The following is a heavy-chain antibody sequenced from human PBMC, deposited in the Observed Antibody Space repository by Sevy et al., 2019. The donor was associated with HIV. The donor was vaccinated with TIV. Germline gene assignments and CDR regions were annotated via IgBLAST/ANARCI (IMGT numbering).Heavy chain of an antibody. D-gene: IGHD2-8*01. CDR1: GFTFSKYS. Sequence: GGSLRLSCAASGFTFSKYSMSWVHQPPGNGLEWVSTLSFGCGEINYADSVKGRFTISRDNSKSSVYLQMNNLRPEDTAVYYCAREGCTKPHDYWGQGTLVTVSS. CDR3: AREGCTKPHDY. V-gene: IGHV3-23*01. J-gene: IGHJ4*02. CDR2: LSFGCGEI.